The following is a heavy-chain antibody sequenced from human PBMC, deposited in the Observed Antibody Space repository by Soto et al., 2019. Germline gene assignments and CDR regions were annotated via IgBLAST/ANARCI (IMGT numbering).Heavy chain of an antibody. Sequence: GGSLRLSCAASGCTFSSYAMHCVRQAPCKGREWVAVISYDGSNKYYADSVKGRFTISRDNSKNTLYLQMNSLRAEDTAVYYCARDPDTAMAYFDYWGQGTLVTVSS. CDR1: GCTFSSYA. CDR2: ISYDGSNK. D-gene: IGHD5-18*01. V-gene: IGHV3-30-3*01. CDR3: ARDPDTAMAYFDY. J-gene: IGHJ4*02.